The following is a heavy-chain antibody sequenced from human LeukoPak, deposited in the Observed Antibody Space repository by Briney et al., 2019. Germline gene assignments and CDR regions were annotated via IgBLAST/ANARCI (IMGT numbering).Heavy chain of an antibody. Sequence: SETRSLTCAVYGESFSGYCWTWIRQPPGKGLEWIGEINHGGSTNFNPSLKSRVAISVDTSKNQFSLKLTSVTAADTAVYYCARQNLNSSLYSFDYWGQGTLVTVPS. CDR3: ARQNLNSSLYSFDY. V-gene: IGHV4-34*01. CDR1: GESFSGYC. J-gene: IGHJ4*02. CDR2: INHGGST. D-gene: IGHD3-16*02.